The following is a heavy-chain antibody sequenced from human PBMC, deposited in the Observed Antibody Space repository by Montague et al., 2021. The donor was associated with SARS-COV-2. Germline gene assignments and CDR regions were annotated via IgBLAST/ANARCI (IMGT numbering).Heavy chain of an antibody. CDR2: PHHRSKWYS. Sequence: CAISGDSVLRLRLGSNWHRPALQSGLERLCRPHHRSKWYSDYAPSVRGRLTVNPDASKNEFSLELNYVTPEDTAVYYCVRYSGWFYFDFWGQGTLVTVSS. V-gene: IGHV6-1*01. J-gene: IGHJ4*02. D-gene: IGHD6-19*01. CDR1: GDSVLRLRLG. CDR3: VRYSGWFYFDF.